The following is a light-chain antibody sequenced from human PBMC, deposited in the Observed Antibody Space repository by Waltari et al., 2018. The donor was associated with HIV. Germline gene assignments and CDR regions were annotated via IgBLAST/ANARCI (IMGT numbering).Light chain of an antibody. Sequence: EIVMTQSPATLSVSPGERATLSCRASQSVSSNLAWYQQKPGQVPRLLIYGASTRATGSPARFSGSGSGTEFTLTISSLQSEDFAVYYCQQYNNWPRTFGQGTKVEIK. J-gene: IGKJ1*01. CDR1: QSVSSN. V-gene: IGKV3-15*01. CDR2: GAS. CDR3: QQYNNWPRT.